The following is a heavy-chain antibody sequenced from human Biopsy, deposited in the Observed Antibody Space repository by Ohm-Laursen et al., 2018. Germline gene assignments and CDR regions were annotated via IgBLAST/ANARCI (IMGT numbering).Heavy chain of an antibody. CDR2: IYTSGIN. J-gene: IGHJ5*02. CDR3: ARDRDRRGWFDP. V-gene: IGHV4-4*07. CDR1: GGSLSSYS. Sequence: TLSLTCPVSGGSLSSYSWSWIRQPAGKGLEWIGQIYTSGINNYNPSLKSRVTMSVDTSKNKFSLRVSSVTAADTAVYYCARDRDRRGWFDPWGQGTLVTVSS. D-gene: IGHD1-14*01.